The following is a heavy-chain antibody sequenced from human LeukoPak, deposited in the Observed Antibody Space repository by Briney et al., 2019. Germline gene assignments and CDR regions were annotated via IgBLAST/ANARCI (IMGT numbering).Heavy chain of an antibody. J-gene: IGHJ4*02. D-gene: IGHD3-22*01. Sequence: RGSLRLSCADSGFTFSRSWMTWVRQAPGKGLEWVANINEDGSAQNYVDSVKGRFTISRDNPKSTLYLEMNSLRAEDTAVYYCARDAGYDRFDYWGQGTLVTVSS. CDR1: GFTFSRSW. CDR3: ARDAGYDRFDY. CDR2: INEDGSAQ. V-gene: IGHV3-7*05.